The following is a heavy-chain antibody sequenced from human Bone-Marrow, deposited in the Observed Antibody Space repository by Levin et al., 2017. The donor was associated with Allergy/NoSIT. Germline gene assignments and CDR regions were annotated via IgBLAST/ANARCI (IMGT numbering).Heavy chain of an antibody. V-gene: IGHV4-4*07. CDR2: IYISGDT. CDR3: ARGPGRGDYAFDI. Sequence: SETLSLTCSVSGVSISSYYWSWIRQPAGKGLEWIGRIYISGDTNYNPSLKSRVTMSGDTSKNQFSLKLSSVTAADTAVYYCARGPGRGDYAFDIWGQGTVVTVSS. D-gene: IGHD4-17*01. J-gene: IGHJ3*02. CDR1: GVSISSYY.